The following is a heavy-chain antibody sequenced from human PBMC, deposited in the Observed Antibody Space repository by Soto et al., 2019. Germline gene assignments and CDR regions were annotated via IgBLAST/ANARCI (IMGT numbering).Heavy chain of an antibody. J-gene: IGHJ6*02. Sequence: QVQLVQSGAEVRKPGSSVRVSCKASGGGFNRHTISWVRQAPGQGLEWMGGIIPIFGTANHAQKFQGRVTIIADESTSRVYMELSSLRSDDTAIYYCARDEGGYCSGGSCYGYYGMDVWGQGTTVTVSS. CDR3: ARDEGGYCSGGSCYGYYGMDV. CDR1: GGGFNRHT. V-gene: IGHV1-69*01. CDR2: IIPIFGTA. D-gene: IGHD2-15*01.